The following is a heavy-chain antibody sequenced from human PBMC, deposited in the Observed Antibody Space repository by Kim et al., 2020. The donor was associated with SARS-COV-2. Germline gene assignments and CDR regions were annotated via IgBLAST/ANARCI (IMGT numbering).Heavy chain of an antibody. J-gene: IGHJ4*02. CDR3: ARDDGWRSVEL. CDR2: IKTDGSLT. CDR1: GFTFSGYW. V-gene: IGHV3-7*01. Sequence: GGSLRLSCVASGFTFSGYWMAWVRHFPGKGLEWVANIKTDGSLTFHVDSVKGRFTASRDNAKNSLYLQMNSLRPEDTAVYYCARDDGWRSVELWGQGTL. D-gene: IGHD6-19*01.